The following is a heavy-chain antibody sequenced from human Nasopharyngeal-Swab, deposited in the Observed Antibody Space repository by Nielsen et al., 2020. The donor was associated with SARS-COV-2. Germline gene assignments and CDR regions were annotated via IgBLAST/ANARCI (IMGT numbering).Heavy chain of an antibody. CDR3: ARSGYSNSDIDD. Sequence: SVTVSFQSSLGTLRCYAISWVRQAPGQGLEWMGGLIPIFGTADYEQKFQDRVTITADESTSTAYMELSSLRSEDTAVYYCARSGYSNSDIDDGGQGTLVTVSS. J-gene: IGHJ4*02. CDR1: LGTLRCYA. CDR2: LIPIFGTA. V-gene: IGHV1-69*13. D-gene: IGHD6-6*01.